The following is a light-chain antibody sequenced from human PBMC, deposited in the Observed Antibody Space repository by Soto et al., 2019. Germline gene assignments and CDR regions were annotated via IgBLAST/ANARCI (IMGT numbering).Light chain of an antibody. CDR3: QQYNSYST. J-gene: IGKJ1*01. CDR2: KAS. V-gene: IGKV1-5*03. Sequence: DIQMTQSPSTLSASIGDTVTVACRASQGISSWLAWYQQKPGKAPKLLIYKASSLESGVPSRFSGSGSGTEFTLTISSLQPDDFATYYCQQYNSYSTFGQGTKVDI. CDR1: QGISSW.